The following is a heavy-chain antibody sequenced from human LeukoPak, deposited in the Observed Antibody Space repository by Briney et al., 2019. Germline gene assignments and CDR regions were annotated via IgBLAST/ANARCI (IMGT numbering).Heavy chain of an antibody. CDR3: ARGIYCGSTSCYTGGDY. CDR2: IIPILGIA. Sequence: KVSCKASGGTFSSYTISWVRQAPGQGLEWMGRIIPILGIANYAQKFQGRVTMTTDTSTSTAYMELRSLRSDDTAVYYCARGIYCGSTSCYTGGDYWGQGTLVTVSS. V-gene: IGHV1-69*02. J-gene: IGHJ4*02. CDR1: GGTFSSYT. D-gene: IGHD2-2*02.